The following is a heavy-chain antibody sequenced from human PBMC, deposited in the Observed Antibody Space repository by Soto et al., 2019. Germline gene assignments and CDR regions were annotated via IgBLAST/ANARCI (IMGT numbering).Heavy chain of an antibody. CDR1: GFTFSSYW. D-gene: IGHD1-26*01. Sequence: LRLSCVASGFTFSSYWMSWVRQAPGGGLGWVANIKQDGTEIHYVESVKGRFTIFRDNAKKSLYLQMNSLRAEDTAVYFCASYSGSYFPVGHDRWGQGTLVTVSS. J-gene: IGHJ5*02. CDR2: IKQDGTEI. V-gene: IGHV3-7*01. CDR3: ASYSGSYFPVGHDR.